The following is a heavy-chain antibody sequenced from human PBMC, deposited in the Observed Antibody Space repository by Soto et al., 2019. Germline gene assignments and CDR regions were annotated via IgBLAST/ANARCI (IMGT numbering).Heavy chain of an antibody. Sequence: PGGSLRLSCPASGFSISTYWMGWVRQSPRRGLEWVANIKYDDSEKPYADSVEGRFTISRDNAKNTLYLRMSSLRVEDTAVYYCGAWYRRNLFAYCGPGTLVTVSS. CDR3: GAWYRRNLFAY. J-gene: IGHJ5*01. CDR2: IKYDDSEK. CDR1: GFSISTYW. V-gene: IGHV3-7*05. D-gene: IGHD6-13*01.